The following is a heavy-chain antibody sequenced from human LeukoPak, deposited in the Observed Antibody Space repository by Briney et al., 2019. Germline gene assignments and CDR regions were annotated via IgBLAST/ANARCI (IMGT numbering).Heavy chain of an antibody. CDR2: INHSGST. Sequence: SSETLSLTCAVYGGSFSGYYWSWIRQPPGKGLEWIGEINHSGSTNYNPSLKSRVTISVDTSKNQFSLKLSSVTAADTALYYCARGSSGYYYALDYWGQGTLVTVSS. CDR3: ARGSSGYYYALDY. V-gene: IGHV4-34*01. D-gene: IGHD3-22*01. CDR1: GGSFSGYY. J-gene: IGHJ4*02.